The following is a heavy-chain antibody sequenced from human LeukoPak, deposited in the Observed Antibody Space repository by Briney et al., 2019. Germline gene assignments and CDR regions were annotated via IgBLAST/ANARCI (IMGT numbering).Heavy chain of an antibody. CDR3: ARGLGSPNYYYGMDV. Sequence: ASVKVSCKVSGYTLTELSMHWVRQAPGKGLEWMGGFDPEDGETIYAQKFQGRVTMTEDTSTDTAYMELSSLRSDDTAVYCCARGLGSPNYYYGMDVWGQGTTVTVSS. V-gene: IGHV1-24*01. D-gene: IGHD3-22*01. J-gene: IGHJ6*02. CDR2: FDPEDGET. CDR1: GYTLTELS.